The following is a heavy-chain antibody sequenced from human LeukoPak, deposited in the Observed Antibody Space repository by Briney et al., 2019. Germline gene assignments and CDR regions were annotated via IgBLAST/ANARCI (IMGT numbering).Heavy chain of an antibody. Sequence: GGSLRLSCAASGFTFSGYAMGWVRQAPGKGLEWVSAITASGGNTYYADSVKGRFTISRDNSKNTLYLQVNSLRAEDTAVYYCAKGNGYSYGRYYFDYWGQGTLVTVSS. J-gene: IGHJ4*02. CDR3: AKGNGYSYGRYYFDY. CDR2: ITASGGNT. D-gene: IGHD5-18*01. V-gene: IGHV3-23*01. CDR1: GFTFSGYA.